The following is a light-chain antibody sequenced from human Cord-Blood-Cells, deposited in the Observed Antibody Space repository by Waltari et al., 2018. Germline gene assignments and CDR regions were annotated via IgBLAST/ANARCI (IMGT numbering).Light chain of an antibody. CDR1: RTDVCCNKL. CDR2: EGS. CDR3: CSYAGSSTWV. V-gene: IGLV2-23*01. Sequence: QSALSQTATVSGSPGPSINISCIGTRTDVCCNKLVYWYQQHQGKAPKLMIYEGSKRTSGVSNRFAGSKSGNTASLTISGLQAEDEADYYCCSYAGSSTWVFGGGTKLTVL. J-gene: IGLJ3*02.